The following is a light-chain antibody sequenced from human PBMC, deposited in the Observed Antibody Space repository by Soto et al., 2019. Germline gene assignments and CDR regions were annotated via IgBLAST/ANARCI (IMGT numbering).Light chain of an antibody. CDR1: QTISSW. CDR2: KAS. V-gene: IGKV1-5*03. CDR3: QHYNSYSEA. Sequence: STLSGSVGDRVTITCRASQTISSWLAWYQQKPGKAPKLLIHKASTLKSGVPSRFSGSGSGTEFTLTISSLQPDDFATYYCQHYNSYSEAFGQGTKVDIK. J-gene: IGKJ1*01.